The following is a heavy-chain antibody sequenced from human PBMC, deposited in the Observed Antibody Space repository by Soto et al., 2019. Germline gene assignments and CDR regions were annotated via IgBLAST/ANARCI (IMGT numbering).Heavy chain of an antibody. CDR1: GFTFSSYA. Sequence: EVQLLESGGGLVQPGGSLRLSCAASGFTFSSYAMSWVRQAPGKGLEWVSAISGSGGSTYYADSVKGRFTISRDNSKNTLYLQINSLRAEDTAVYYCAKDHRIGYYDFWSGYAVFGYWCQGTLVTDSS. J-gene: IGHJ4*02. CDR3: AKDHRIGYYDFWSGYAVFGY. CDR2: ISGSGGST. D-gene: IGHD3-3*01. V-gene: IGHV3-23*01.